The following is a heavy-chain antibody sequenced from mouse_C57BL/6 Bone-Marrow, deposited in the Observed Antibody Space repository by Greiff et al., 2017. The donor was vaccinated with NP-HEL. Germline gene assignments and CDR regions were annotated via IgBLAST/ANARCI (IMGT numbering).Heavy chain of an antibody. Sequence: EVQRVESGPGLVKPSQSLSLTCSVTGYSITSGYYWNWIRQFPGNKLEWMGYISYDGSNNYNPSLKNRISITRDTSKNQFFLKLNSVTTEDTATYYCAREHYYGSSSYYFDYWGQGTTLTVSS. D-gene: IGHD1-1*01. CDR1: GYSITSGYY. J-gene: IGHJ2*01. V-gene: IGHV3-6*01. CDR3: AREHYYGSSSYYFDY. CDR2: ISYDGSN.